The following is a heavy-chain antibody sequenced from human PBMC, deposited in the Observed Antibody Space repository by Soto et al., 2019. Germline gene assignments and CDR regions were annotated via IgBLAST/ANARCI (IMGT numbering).Heavy chain of an antibody. CDR3: ARGVNGYYYVDY. D-gene: IGHD2-8*01. Sequence: EVQLVESGGNVLQPGGSLRLSCAASGFISSSYWMHWVRQAPGKGLVWVSRINRDGSRTDYADSVKGRFAVSRDNAKNKVLLQMSSLRADDTAVYYCARGVNGYYYVDYWGQGTLVTVSS. CDR1: GFISSSYW. J-gene: IGHJ4*02. V-gene: IGHV3-74*01. CDR2: INRDGSRT.